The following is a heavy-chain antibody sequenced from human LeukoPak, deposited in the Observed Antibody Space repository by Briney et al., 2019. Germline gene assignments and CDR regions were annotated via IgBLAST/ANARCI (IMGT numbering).Heavy chain of an antibody. CDR2: IYYSGST. D-gene: IGHD5-24*01. Sequence: PSETLSLTCTVSGGSISSYYWSWIRQPPGKGLEWIGYIYYSGSTNYTPSLKSRVTISVDTSKNQFSLKLSSVTAADTAVYYCACSKGGDGYNVDYWGQGTLVTVSS. V-gene: IGHV4-59*01. CDR1: GGSISSYY. J-gene: IGHJ4*02. CDR3: ACSKGGDGYNVDY.